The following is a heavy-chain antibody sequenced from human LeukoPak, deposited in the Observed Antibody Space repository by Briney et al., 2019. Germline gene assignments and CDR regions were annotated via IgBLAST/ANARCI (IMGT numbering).Heavy chain of an antibody. J-gene: IGHJ4*02. CDR1: GFTFSSYS. CDR3: ARVPVGVTDYFDF. V-gene: IGHV3-21*01. CDR2: ISDSGDYV. Sequence: TGGSLRLSCAASGFTFSSYSMNWVRQAPGKGLEWVSSISDSGDYVYYADSVKGRFTISRDNAKNTLYLHMNSLTAEDTAVYYCARVPVGVTDYFDFWGQGTLVTVSS. D-gene: IGHD1-26*01.